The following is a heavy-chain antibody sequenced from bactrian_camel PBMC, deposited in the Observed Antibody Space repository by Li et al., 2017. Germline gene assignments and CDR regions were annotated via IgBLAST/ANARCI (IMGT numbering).Heavy chain of an antibody. Sequence: HVQLVESGGGSVQSGGSLRLSCAASGFTYGSYCMGWFRQAPGKEREGVARLKTDGSTAYADSVKGRFTISQDNAKNTLYLQLNSLKPEDTGMYYCAAGRSFQCAFNSGSWFRGAGFGYWGQGTQVTVS. CDR2: LKTDGST. V-gene: IGHV3S55*01. CDR3: AAGRSFQCAFNSGSWFRGAGFGY. D-gene: IGHD2*01. CDR1: GFTYGSYC. J-gene: IGHJ6*01.